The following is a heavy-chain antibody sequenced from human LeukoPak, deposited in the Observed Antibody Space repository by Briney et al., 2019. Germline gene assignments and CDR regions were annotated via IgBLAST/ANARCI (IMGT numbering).Heavy chain of an antibody. V-gene: IGHV3-30*04. CDR2: ISYDGSNK. Sequence: HPGGSLRLSCAASGFTFSSYAMHWVRQAPGKGLEWVAVISYDGSNKYYADSVKGRFTISRDNSKNTLYLQMNSLRAEDTAVYYCARDGGYYDSSGHFDYWGQGTLVTVSS. D-gene: IGHD3-22*01. CDR3: ARDGGYYDSSGHFDY. CDR1: GFTFSSYA. J-gene: IGHJ4*02.